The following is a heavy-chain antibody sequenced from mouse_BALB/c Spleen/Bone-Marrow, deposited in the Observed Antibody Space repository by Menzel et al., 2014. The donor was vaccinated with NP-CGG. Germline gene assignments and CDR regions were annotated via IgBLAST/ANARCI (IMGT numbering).Heavy chain of an antibody. CDR1: GYTFTSYT. Sequence: VKLMESGAELARPGASVKMSCKASGYTFTSYTIQWVKQRPGQGLEWVGYIIPSSGYTGYNQKFKGKTTLTADKSSSTAYMQLSSLTSADSAVYYCAREARTGDALHNWGQGTSVTVSA. CDR2: IIPSSGYT. D-gene: IGHD4-1*01. J-gene: IGHJ3*01. V-gene: IGHV1-4*01. CDR3: AREARTGDALHN.